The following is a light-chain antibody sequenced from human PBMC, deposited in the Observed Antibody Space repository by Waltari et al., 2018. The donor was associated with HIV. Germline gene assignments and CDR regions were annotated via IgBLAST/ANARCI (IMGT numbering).Light chain of an antibody. J-gene: IGLJ1*01. V-gene: IGLV1-44*01. CDR1: SSNVGRNT. CDR3: AAWDDSLSGLV. CDR2: SSN. Sequence: QSVLTPPPSASGTPGQRVTISCSGSSSNVGRNTVNWYQHLPGTAPKLLIYSSNQRPSGVPDRFSGSKSGTSASLAISGLQSEDEADYYCAAWDDSLSGLVFGTGTKVTVL.